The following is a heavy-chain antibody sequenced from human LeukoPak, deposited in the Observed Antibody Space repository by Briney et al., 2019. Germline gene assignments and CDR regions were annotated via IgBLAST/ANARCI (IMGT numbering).Heavy chain of an antibody. V-gene: IGHV4-59*08. CDR3: ARDTAATRVQLERLNWFDP. Sequence: PSETLSLTRTVSGGSISNYYWSWIRQPPAKGLERIGYIYYSGSTNYNPSLKSRVTISVDTSKNQFSLKLSSVTAADTAVYYCARDTAATRVQLERLNWFDPWGQGTLVTVSS. J-gene: IGHJ5*02. CDR1: GGSISNYY. D-gene: IGHD1-1*01. CDR2: IYYSGST.